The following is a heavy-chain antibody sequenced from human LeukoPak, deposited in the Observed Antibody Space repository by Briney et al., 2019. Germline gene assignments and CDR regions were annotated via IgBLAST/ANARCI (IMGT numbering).Heavy chain of an antibody. V-gene: IGHV3-7*01. CDR3: ARDQGGGWHYYHYYYMDV. CDR1: GFTFSIYA. Sequence: GGSLRLSCAASGFTFSIYAMSWVRQAPGKGLEWVANIKQDGSEKYYVDSVKGRFTISRDNAKNSLYLQMNSLRAEDTAVYYCARDQGGGWHYYHYYYMDVWGKGTTVTVSS. CDR2: IKQDGSEK. J-gene: IGHJ6*03. D-gene: IGHD2-15*01.